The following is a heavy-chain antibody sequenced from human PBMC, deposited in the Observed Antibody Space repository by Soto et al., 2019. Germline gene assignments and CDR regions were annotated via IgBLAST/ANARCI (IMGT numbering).Heavy chain of an antibody. CDR2: FDPEDGET. V-gene: IGHV1-24*01. CDR3: ATVVIGSSSLWQFDY. J-gene: IGHJ4*02. CDR1: GYTLTELS. D-gene: IGHD6-13*01. Sequence: SVKDSCKVSGYTLTELSMHWVRQAPGKGLEWMGGFDPEDGETIYAQKFQGRVTMTEDTSTDTAYMELSSLRSEDTAVYYCATVVIGSSSLWQFDYWGQGTLVTVSS.